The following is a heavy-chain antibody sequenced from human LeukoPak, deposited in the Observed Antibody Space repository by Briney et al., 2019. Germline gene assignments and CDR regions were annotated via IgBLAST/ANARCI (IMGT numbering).Heavy chain of an antibody. CDR3: ARGGVIGRISFHHDY. V-gene: IGHV4-39*07. CDR1: GGSISSYY. Sequence: SETLSLTCTVSGGSISSYYWGWIRQPPGKGLQWIGSIYSSGSTYYNPSLKSRVTISVDTSKNQFSLKVNSVTAADTAVFYCARGGVIGRISFHHDYWGQGALVIVSS. CDR2: IYSSGST. J-gene: IGHJ4*02. D-gene: IGHD3-10*01.